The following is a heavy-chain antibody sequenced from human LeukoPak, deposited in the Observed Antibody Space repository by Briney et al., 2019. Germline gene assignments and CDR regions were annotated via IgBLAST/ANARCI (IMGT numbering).Heavy chain of an antibody. J-gene: IGHJ3*02. CDR1: GGSIHNYY. D-gene: IGHD2-15*01. Sequence: SDTLSLTCTVSGGSIHNYYWSWIRQPAGKGLEWFGRIYTRGSTNYNPCLKSRVTMSVDTAKNQFSLKLSSVTAADTAVYYCARGRYCSADICSGGDAFDIWGQGTMVSVSS. CDR2: IYTRGST. CDR3: ARGRYCSADICSGGDAFDI. V-gene: IGHV4-4*07.